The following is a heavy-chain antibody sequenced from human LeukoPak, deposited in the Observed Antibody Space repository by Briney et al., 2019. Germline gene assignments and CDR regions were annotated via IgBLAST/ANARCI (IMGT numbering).Heavy chain of an antibody. CDR3: ARDGIGSSSRRGY. CDR2: IYYSGST. Sequence: SETLSLTCTVSGGSISSGGYYWSWIRQHPGKGLEWIGYIYYSGSTHYNPSLKSRVTISVDTSKNQFSLKLSSVTAADTAVYYCARDGIGSSSRRGYWGQGTLVTVSS. D-gene: IGHD6-13*01. CDR1: GGSISSGGYY. J-gene: IGHJ4*02. V-gene: IGHV4-31*03.